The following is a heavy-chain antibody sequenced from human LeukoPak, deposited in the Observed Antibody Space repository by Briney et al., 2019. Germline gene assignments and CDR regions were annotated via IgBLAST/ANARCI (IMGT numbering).Heavy chain of an antibody. CDR1: GFTFNTYG. CDR2: ISYDGRNK. V-gene: IGHV3-30*18. CDR3: AKGSAYGDYYYYGMDV. J-gene: IGHJ6*02. D-gene: IGHD4-17*01. Sequence: GGSLRLSCAASGFTFNTYGMHWVRQAPGKGLEWVAVISYDGRNKFSADSVKGRFTISRDNSENTLYLQMNSLIPEDTAVYYCAKGSAYGDYYYYGMDVWGQGTTVTVSS.